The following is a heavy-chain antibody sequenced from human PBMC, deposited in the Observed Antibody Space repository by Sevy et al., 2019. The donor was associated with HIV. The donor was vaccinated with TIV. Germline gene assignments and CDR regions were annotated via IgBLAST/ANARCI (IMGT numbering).Heavy chain of an antibody. CDR2: IWYDGRTE. Sequence: GGSLRLSCVASGFTFRSFSMHWVRQAPGKGLEWVAAIWYDGRTERYADSVQGRFTISRDNSKKTLHLQMNSLRAEDTDLYYCAREAARVIVPTAGFDSWGQGTLVTVSS. D-gene: IGHD1-1*01. V-gene: IGHV3-33*01. J-gene: IGHJ5*01. CDR1: GFTFRSFS. CDR3: AREAARVIVPTAGFDS.